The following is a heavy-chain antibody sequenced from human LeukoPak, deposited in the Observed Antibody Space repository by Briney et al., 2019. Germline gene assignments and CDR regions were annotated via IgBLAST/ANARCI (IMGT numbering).Heavy chain of an antibody. V-gene: IGHV4-59*11. CDR2: ISDSGAT. CDR3: ARDTYYTSGTYYIDYFDS. D-gene: IGHD3-10*01. Sequence: SGTLSLTCTVSGGSLSNHYWSWVRLPPGKALERLGYISDSGATLSNPSLESRVTISVDRSNNQFSLKLSSVTAADTAIYYCARDTYYTSGTYYIDYFDSWGQGTLVTVSS. J-gene: IGHJ4*02. CDR1: GGSLSNHY.